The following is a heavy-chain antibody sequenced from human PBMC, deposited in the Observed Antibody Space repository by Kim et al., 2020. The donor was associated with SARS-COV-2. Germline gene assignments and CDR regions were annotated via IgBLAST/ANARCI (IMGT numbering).Heavy chain of an antibody. D-gene: IGHD5-18*01. CDR1: GGSISSSNW. Sequence: SETLSLTCAVSGGSISSSNWWSWVRQPPGKGLEWIGEIFDGGFSNYNPSLRSRVTVSLDKSKNQFSLRLTSVTAADTAVYYCARGHGWDSALVYFDYWGQGTLVTVSS. J-gene: IGHJ4*02. CDR2: IFDGGFS. CDR3: ARGHGWDSALVYFDY. V-gene: IGHV4-4*02.